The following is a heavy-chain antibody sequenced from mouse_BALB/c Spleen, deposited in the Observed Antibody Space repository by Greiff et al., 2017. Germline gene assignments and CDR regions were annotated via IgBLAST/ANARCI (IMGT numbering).Heavy chain of an antibody. J-gene: IGHJ1*01. Sequence: EVQRVESGPGLVKPSQSLSLTCSVTGYSITSGYYWNWIRQFPGNKLEWMGYISYDGSNNYNPSLKNRISITRDTSKNQFFLKLNSVTTEDTATYYCARDGYDSYWYFDVWGAGTTVTVSS. V-gene: IGHV3-6*02. CDR3: ARDGYDSYWYFDV. D-gene: IGHD2-2*01. CDR2: ISYDGSN. CDR1: GYSITSGYY.